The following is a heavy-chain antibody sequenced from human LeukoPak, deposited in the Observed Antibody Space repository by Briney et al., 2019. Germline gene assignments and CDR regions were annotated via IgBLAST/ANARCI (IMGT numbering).Heavy chain of an antibody. D-gene: IGHD6-13*01. Sequence: GGFLRLSCAASGFTFSNYWMSWVRPAPGKGLAWVANIKQDASEKYYVDSVMGRFTISRDNAKNSLYLQMNNLRAEDTAVYYCARGYNTNWYRYYFDYWGQGTLVTVSS. CDR3: ARGYNTNWYRYYFDY. CDR2: IKQDASEK. CDR1: GFTFSNYW. J-gene: IGHJ4*02. V-gene: IGHV3-7*04.